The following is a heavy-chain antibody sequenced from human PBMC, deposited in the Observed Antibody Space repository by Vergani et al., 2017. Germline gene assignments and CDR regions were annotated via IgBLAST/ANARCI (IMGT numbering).Heavy chain of an antibody. CDR2: INPSGGST. CDR1: GYTFTSYY. J-gene: IGHJ6*02. CDR3: ARERRAHYYYYGMDV. V-gene: IGHV1-46*01. Sequence: QVQLVQSGAEVKKPGASVKVSCKASGYTFTSYYMHWVRPAPGQGLEWMGIINPSGGSTSYAQKFQGRVTMTRDTSTSTVYMELSSLRSEDTAVYYCARERRAHYYYYGMDVWGQGTTVTVSS.